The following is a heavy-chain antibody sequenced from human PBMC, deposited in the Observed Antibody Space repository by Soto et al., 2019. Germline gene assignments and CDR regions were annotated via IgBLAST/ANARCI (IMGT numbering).Heavy chain of an antibody. CDR1: GFTFSQHD. D-gene: IGHD2-8*02. CDR2: IWFDGSNE. Sequence: VQLVESGGGVVQPGRSLRLSCAASGFTFSQHDMHWVRQAPGKGLEWVAVIWFDGSNENYADSVKGRFSISRDGFNNTRLPPMHSLRSVGSAVTYCPRCSFLRTGGLDYWCQGSLVTFSS. J-gene: IGHJ4*02. CDR3: PRCSFLRTGGLDY. V-gene: IGHV3-33*01.